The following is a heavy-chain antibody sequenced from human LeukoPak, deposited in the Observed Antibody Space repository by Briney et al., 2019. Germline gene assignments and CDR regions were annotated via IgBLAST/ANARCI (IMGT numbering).Heavy chain of an antibody. V-gene: IGHV3-23*01. CDR2: ISGIGDST. Sequence: PGGSLRLSCASSGFSFSSYVMTWLRQAPGKGLEWVSGISGIGDSTYYADSVKGRFTISRDNSKNAVYLQMNSLRVEDTAVYYCAYGSSEVGGGLHADYWGQGTLVTVSS. J-gene: IGHJ4*02. CDR1: GFSFSSYV. CDR3: AYGSSEVGGGLHADY. D-gene: IGHD3-10*01.